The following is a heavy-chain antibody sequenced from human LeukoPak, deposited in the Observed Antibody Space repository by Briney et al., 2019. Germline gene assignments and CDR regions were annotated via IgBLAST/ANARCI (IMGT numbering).Heavy chain of an antibody. CDR1: GYTFTGYY. D-gene: IGHD3-22*01. Sequence: ASVKVSCKASGYTFTGYYMHWVRQAPGRGLEWMGRINPNSGGTNYAQKFQGRVTMTRDTSISTAYMELSRLRSDDTAVYYCARVYLYYYDSSGYSGSDYWGQGTLVTVSS. CDR3: ARVYLYYYDSSGYSGSDY. J-gene: IGHJ4*02. CDR2: INPNSGGT. V-gene: IGHV1-2*06.